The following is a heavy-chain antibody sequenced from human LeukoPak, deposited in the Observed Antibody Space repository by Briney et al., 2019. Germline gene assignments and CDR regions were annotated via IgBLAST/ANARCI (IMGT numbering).Heavy chain of an antibody. J-gene: IGHJ4*02. CDR2: IKQDGSEK. V-gene: IGHV3-7*01. D-gene: IGHD5-18*01. CDR3: ARGRGGYSYGSSFDY. Sequence: GGSLRLSCAASGFTFSSYWMSWVRQAPGKGLEWVANIKQDGSEKYYVDCVKGRFTISRDNAKNSLYLQMNSLRAEDTAVYYCARGRGGYSYGSSFDYWGQGTLVTVSS. CDR1: GFTFSSYW.